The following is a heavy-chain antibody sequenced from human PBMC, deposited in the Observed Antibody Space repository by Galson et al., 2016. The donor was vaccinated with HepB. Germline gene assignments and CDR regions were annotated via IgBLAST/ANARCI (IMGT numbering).Heavy chain of an antibody. Sequence: SLRLSCAASGFTFRTYSMIWVRQAPGKGLEWVSAISGDSSYIFYADSVKGRFTISRDNAKNSVFLQMNSLRVDDTAVYFCARCSGGIYHQRYGMDVWGQGTTVTVSS. J-gene: IGHJ6*02. CDR1: GFTFRTYS. D-gene: IGHD2-15*01. V-gene: IGHV3-21*01. CDR2: ISGDSSYI. CDR3: ARCSGGIYHQRYGMDV.